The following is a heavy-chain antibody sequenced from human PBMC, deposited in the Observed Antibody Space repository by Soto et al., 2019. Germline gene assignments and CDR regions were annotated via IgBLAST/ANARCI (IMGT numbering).Heavy chain of an antibody. D-gene: IGHD6-25*01. Sequence: GGSLRLSCAASGFTFSSYAMGWVRRAPGKGLEWVSAISGSGGSTYYADSVKGRFTISRDSSKNTLYLQMNSLRAEDTAVYYCAKSDPSGSFNDYWGQGTLVTVSS. CDR1: GFTFSSYA. V-gene: IGHV3-23*01. J-gene: IGHJ4*02. CDR2: ISGSGGST. CDR3: AKSDPSGSFNDY.